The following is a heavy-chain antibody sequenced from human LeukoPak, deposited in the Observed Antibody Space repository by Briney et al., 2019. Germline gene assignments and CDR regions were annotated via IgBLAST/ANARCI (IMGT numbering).Heavy chain of an antibody. J-gene: IGHJ4*02. D-gene: IGHD2-21*02. CDR3: AKDPGMVTAISH. CDR1: GFTFDDYA. CDR2: ISWNGGSI. Sequence: GGSLRLSCVASGFTFDDYAMYWIRQAPGKGLEWVSSISWNGGSIGYADSVKGRFTISRDNAKNSLYLQMNSLRAEDTALYYCAKDPGMVTAISHWGQGTLVTVSS. V-gene: IGHV3-9*01.